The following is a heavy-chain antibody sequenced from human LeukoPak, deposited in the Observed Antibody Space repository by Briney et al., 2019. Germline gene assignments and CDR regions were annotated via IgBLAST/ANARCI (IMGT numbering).Heavy chain of an antibody. J-gene: IGHJ4*02. D-gene: IGHD3-22*01. CDR2: IRYNGSNK. CDR1: GFTFSSYG. CDR3: AKDRGYYDSSGYYLY. V-gene: IGHV3-30*02. Sequence: GGSLRLSCAASGFTFSSYGMHWVRQAPGKGLEWVAFIRYNGSNKYYADSMKGRFTISRDNSKNTLYLQMNSLRAEDTAVYYCAKDRGYYDSSGYYLYWGQGTLVTVSS.